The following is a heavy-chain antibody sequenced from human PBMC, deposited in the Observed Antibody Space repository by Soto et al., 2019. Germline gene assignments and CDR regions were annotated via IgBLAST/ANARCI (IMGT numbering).Heavy chain of an antibody. CDR1: GFTVSSNY. Sequence: EVQLVESGGGLVQPGGSLRLSCAASGFTVSSNYMSWVRQAPGKGLEWVSVIYSGGSTYYADSVKGRFTTSRDNSKNTLYLQMNSLRAEDTAVYYRARTGIAAAGGVDYWGQGTLVTVSS. D-gene: IGHD6-13*01. CDR2: IYSGGST. V-gene: IGHV3-66*01. J-gene: IGHJ4*02. CDR3: ARTGIAAAGGVDY.